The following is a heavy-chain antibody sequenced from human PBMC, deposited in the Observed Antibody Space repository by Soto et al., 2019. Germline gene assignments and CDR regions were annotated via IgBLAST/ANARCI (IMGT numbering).Heavy chain of an antibody. D-gene: IGHD5-18*01. J-gene: IGHJ4*02. CDR3: ARDPGRHVDTAMVDY. CDR1: GGTFSSYT. Sequence: SVKVSCKASGGTFSSYTISWVRQAPGQGLEWMGRIIPILGIANYAQKFQGRVTITADKSTSTAYMELSSLRSEDTAVYYCARDPGRHVDTAMVDYWGQGTLVTISS. V-gene: IGHV1-69*04. CDR2: IIPILGIA.